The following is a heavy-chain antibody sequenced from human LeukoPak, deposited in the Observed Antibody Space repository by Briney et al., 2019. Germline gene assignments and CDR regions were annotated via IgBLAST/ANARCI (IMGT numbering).Heavy chain of an antibody. CDR2: IIPIFGTA. V-gene: IGHV1-69*13. J-gene: IGHJ5*02. Sequence: SVKVSCKASGGTFSSYAISWVRQAPGQGLEWMGGIIPIFGTANYAQKFQGRVTITADESTSTAYMELSSLRSEDTAVYYCARDAYCSGGSCFHNWFDPWGQGTLVTVSS. D-gene: IGHD2-15*01. CDR3: ARDAYCSGGSCFHNWFDP. CDR1: GGTFSSYA.